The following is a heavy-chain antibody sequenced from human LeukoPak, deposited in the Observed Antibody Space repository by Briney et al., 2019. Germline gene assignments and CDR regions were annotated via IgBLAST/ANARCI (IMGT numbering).Heavy chain of an antibody. CDR1: GGSISSGGYY. J-gene: IGHJ4*02. CDR2: IYYSGST. Sequence: SQTLPLTCTVSGGSISSGGYYWSWIRQHPGKGLEWIGYIYYSGSTYYNPSLKSRVTISVDTSKNQFSLKLSSVTAADTAVYYCARGSGGPNARITMVRGLDYWGQGTLVTVSS. CDR3: ARGSGGPNARITMVRGLDY. D-gene: IGHD3-10*01. V-gene: IGHV4-31*03.